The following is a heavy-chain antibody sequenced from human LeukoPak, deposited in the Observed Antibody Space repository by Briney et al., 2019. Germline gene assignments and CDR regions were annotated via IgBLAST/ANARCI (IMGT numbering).Heavy chain of an antibody. CDR1: GFTFSSYS. D-gene: IGHD2-15*01. CDR2: ISSSSSYI. J-gene: IGHJ5*02. CDR3: ARLYCSGGSCYSIWFDP. Sequence: GGSLRLSCAASGFTFSSYSMNWVRQAPGKGLEWVSSISSSSSYIYYADSVKGRFTISRDNAKNSLYLQMNSLRAEDTAVYYCARLYCSGGSCYSIWFDPWGQGTLVTVSS. V-gene: IGHV3-21*01.